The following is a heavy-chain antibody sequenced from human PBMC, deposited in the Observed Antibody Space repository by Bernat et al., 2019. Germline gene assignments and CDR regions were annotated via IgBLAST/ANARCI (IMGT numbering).Heavy chain of an antibody. D-gene: IGHD3-3*01. Sequence: QVQLVESGGGVVQPGRSLRLSCAASGFTFSSYGMHWVRQAPGKGLEWVAVISYDGSNKYYADSVKGRFTISRDNSKNTLYLQMNSLRAEDTAVYYCARGVKGYYDFWSGNEYFDYWGQGTLVTVSS. V-gene: IGHV3-30*03. CDR3: ARGVKGYYDFWSGNEYFDY. J-gene: IGHJ4*02. CDR1: GFTFSSYG. CDR2: ISYDGSNK.